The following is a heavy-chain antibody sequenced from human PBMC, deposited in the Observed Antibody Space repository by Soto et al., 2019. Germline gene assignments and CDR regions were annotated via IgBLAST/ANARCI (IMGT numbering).Heavy chain of an antibody. V-gene: IGHV4-39*01. Sequence: PSETLSLTCTASGDSVDSSGHYWGWIRQSPGKGLEWLGSVYSSGSTYYNPSLKSRVTVSVDTSNQFSLKMSSVTAADTAVYYCARHLGRHAQFDTWGQGTLVTVSS. D-gene: IGHD1-1*01. CDR3: ARHLGRHAQFDT. CDR2: VYSSGST. CDR1: GDSVDSSGHY. J-gene: IGHJ5*02.